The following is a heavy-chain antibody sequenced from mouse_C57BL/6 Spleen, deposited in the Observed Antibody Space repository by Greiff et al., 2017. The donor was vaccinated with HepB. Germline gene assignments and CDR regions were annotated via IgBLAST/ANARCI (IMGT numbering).Heavy chain of an antibody. CDR1: GFTFSDYG. Sequence: DVMLVESGGGLVKPGGSLKLSCAASGFTFSDYGMHWVRQAPEKGLEWVAYISSGSSTIYYADTVKGRFTISRDNAKNTLFLQMTSLRSEDTAMYYCARPSTVHYAMDYWGQGTSGTVSS. CDR2: ISSGSSTI. D-gene: IGHD1-1*01. J-gene: IGHJ4*01. V-gene: IGHV5-17*01. CDR3: ARPSTVHYAMDY.